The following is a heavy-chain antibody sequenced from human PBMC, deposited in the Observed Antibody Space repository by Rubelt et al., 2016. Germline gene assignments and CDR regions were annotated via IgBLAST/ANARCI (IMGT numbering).Heavy chain of an antibody. CDR1: GGSFSGYY. D-gene: IGHD1-26*01. J-gene: IGHJ4*02. CDR3: ARQGGWELPGVRDY. CDR2: INHGGST. Sequence: QVQLQESGPGLVKPSETLSLTCAVYGGSFSGYYWSWIRQPPGKGLEWIGEINHGGSTNYNPSLKSRVAISVDTSKNQFTRRRNVVTAAETAVYYCARQGGWELPGVRDYWGQGTLVTVSS. V-gene: IGHV4-34*01.